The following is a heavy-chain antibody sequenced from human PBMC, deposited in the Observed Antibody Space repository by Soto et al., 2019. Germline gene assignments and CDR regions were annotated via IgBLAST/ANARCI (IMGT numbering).Heavy chain of an antibody. V-gene: IGHV3-30*03. CDR3: ASERGEVPAAILHNYYYGMDV. J-gene: IGHJ6*02. Sequence: SLRLSCAASGFTFSSYGMHWVRQAPGKGLEWVAVISYDGSNKYYADSVKGRFTISRDNSKNTLYLQMNSLRAEDTAVYYCASERGEVPAAILHNYYYGMDVWGQGTAVTVSS. CDR1: GFTFSSYG. D-gene: IGHD2-2*01. CDR2: ISYDGSNK.